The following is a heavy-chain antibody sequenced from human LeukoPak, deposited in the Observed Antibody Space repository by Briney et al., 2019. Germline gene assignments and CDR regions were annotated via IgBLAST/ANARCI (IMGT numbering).Heavy chain of an antibody. CDR2: IIPLVGTA. D-gene: IGHD3-10*01. CDR3: ARPNMVRGAQGAFDI. V-gene: IGHV1-69*05. J-gene: IGHJ3*02. CDR1: GGTFSTYA. Sequence: ASVKVSCNAAGGTFSTYAISCGRQALGQELEGMRRIIPLVGTANYAQKSQGRVTITTDESTSTAYMELSSLRYEDTAVYYCARPNMVRGAQGAFDIWGQGTMVTVSS.